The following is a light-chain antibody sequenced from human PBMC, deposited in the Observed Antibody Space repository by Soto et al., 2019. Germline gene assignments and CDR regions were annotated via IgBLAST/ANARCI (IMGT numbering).Light chain of an antibody. V-gene: IGKV3-15*01. CDR3: QQYDNWPRT. Sequence: IVLTQSPGTLSLCPGERATLSCRASQSVSNNYLAWYQQKPGQAPRLLIFSASSRATGIPARFSGTGSGTEFTLTINSLQSEDFALYYCQQYDNWPRTFGQGTKVDIK. J-gene: IGKJ1*01. CDR2: SAS. CDR1: QSVSNN.